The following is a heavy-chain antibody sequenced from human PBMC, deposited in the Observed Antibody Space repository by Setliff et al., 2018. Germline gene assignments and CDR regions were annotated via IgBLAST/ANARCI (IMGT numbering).Heavy chain of an antibody. J-gene: IGHJ6*03. Sequence: PSETLSLTCSVSGGSISSGSHYWSWIRQPAGKGLEWIGHMYTSGNTNYNPSLKSRVTISGDTSKNQFSLKLNSVTAADTAVYFCARSRGVCTNGVCYTSYFYMTSGAKGPRSPSP. CDR1: GGSISSGSHY. D-gene: IGHD2-8*01. V-gene: IGHV4-61*09. CDR2: MYTSGNT. CDR3: ARSRGVCTNGVCYTSYFYMTS.